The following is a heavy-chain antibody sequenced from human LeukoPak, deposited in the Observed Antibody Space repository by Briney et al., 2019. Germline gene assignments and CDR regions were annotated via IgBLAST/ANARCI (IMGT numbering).Heavy chain of an antibody. CDR3: AKDRRSEGVDY. J-gene: IGHJ4*02. CDR1: GFTFSSYW. V-gene: IGHV3-7*01. D-gene: IGHD1-26*01. CDR2: IKKDGSEK. Sequence: GGSLRLSCAASGFTFSSYWMSWVRQAPGKGLEWVANIKKDGSEKYYVDSVKGRFTISRDNAKTSLYLQMNSLRAEDTAVYYCAKDRRSEGVDYWGQGTLITVSS.